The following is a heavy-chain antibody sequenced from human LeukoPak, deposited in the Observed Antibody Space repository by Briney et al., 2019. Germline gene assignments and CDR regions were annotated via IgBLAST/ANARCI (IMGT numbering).Heavy chain of an antibody. V-gene: IGHV4-4*07. CDR2: IYTSGST. CDR1: GGSINHYY. Sequence: SETLSLTCTVSGGSINHYYWSWILQPPGKGLEWIWRIYTSGSTNYNPSLKSRVTMSVDTSKNQFSLKLSYVTAADTAVYYCARLGGNGYCSSTSCYTNWFDPWGQGTLVTVSS. D-gene: IGHD2-2*02. J-gene: IGHJ5*02. CDR3: ARLGGNGYCSSTSCYTNWFDP.